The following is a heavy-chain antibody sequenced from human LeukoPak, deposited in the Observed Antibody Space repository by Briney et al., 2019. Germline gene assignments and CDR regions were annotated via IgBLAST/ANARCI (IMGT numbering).Heavy chain of an antibody. Sequence: RSLRLSCAASGFTFSSYGMHWVRQAPGKGLEWVAVILNDGSQEKYADSVKGRFTISRDNSKNTLFLQMNSLRAEDTAVYYCARDDALGDNALDIWGQGTMVTVSS. D-gene: IGHD3-16*01. CDR1: GFTFSSYG. CDR3: ARDDALGDNALDI. J-gene: IGHJ3*02. CDR2: ILNDGSQE. V-gene: IGHV3-33*01.